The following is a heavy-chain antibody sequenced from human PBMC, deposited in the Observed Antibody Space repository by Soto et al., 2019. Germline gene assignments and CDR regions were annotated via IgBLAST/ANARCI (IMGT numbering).Heavy chain of an antibody. CDR1: GYTLTTNY. D-gene: IGHD6-19*01. CDR3: ARGEVSTSGWLFDF. J-gene: IGHJ4*02. V-gene: IGHV1-46*03. CDR2: TNPGGGGNT. Sequence: QVQLMQSGSEVKKPGASVKVSCRASGYTLTTNYMHWVRQAPGQGLEWVAMTNPGGGGNTNYAQKFKCRVGVTSGTHTTLYVELHSLSADETAVYYWARGEVSTSGWLFDFWGQGTLVTVSS.